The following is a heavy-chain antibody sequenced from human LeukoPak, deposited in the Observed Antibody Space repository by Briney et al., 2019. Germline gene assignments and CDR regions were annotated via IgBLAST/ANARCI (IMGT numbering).Heavy chain of an antibody. Sequence: SGPTLVNPTQTLTLTCTFSGFSLSTSGVGVGWIRQPPGKALEWLALIYWNDDKRYSPSLKSRLTITKDTSKNQVVLTMTNMDPVDTATYYCAHVVSDLGLLRYFDWSTRQTYNWFDPWGQGTLVTVSS. CDR3: AHVVSDLGLLRYFDWSTRQTYNWFDP. CDR2: IYWNDDK. V-gene: IGHV2-5*01. J-gene: IGHJ5*02. CDR1: GFSLSTSGVG. D-gene: IGHD3-9*01.